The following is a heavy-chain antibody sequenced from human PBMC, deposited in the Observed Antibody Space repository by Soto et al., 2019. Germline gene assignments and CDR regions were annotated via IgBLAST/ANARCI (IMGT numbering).Heavy chain of an antibody. Sequence: QITLKESGPTLVKPTQTLTLTCSFSGFSISANGEAVGWIRQPPGKALEWLALIYWDDDKRFSSSLKSRLTITKDASTNQVVLTMTNMDPMDTATYYCAHNRILDQWGQGTLVTVSS. CDR2: IYWDDDK. CDR3: AHNRILDQ. D-gene: IGHD3-3*01. J-gene: IGHJ4*02. CDR1: GFSISANGEA. V-gene: IGHV2-5*02.